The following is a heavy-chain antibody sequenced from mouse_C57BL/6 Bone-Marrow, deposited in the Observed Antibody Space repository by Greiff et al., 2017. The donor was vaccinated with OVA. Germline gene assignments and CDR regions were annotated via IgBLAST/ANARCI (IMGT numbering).Heavy chain of an antibody. Sequence: EVKLVEYGGDLVKPGGSLKLSCAASGFTFSSYGMSWVRQTPDKRLEWVATISSGGSYTYYPDSVKGRFTISRDNAKNTLYLQMSSLKSEDTAMYYCARLQTGTDYAMDYWGQGTSVTVSS. CDR2: ISSGGSYT. CDR3: ARLQTGTDYAMDY. D-gene: IGHD4-1*01. J-gene: IGHJ4*01. CDR1: GFTFSSYG. V-gene: IGHV5-6*01.